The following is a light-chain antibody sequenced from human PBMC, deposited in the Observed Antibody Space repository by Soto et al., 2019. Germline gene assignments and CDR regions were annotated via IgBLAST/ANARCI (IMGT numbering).Light chain of an antibody. CDR2: GAA. V-gene: IGKV3-15*01. CDR3: QQYNKWPIT. Sequence: EIVLTQSPATLSLSPGERATLSFSASQSIGSNLAWYQQKPGQAPRLLMFGAAIRATGIPARFSGSGSGTEFTLTISSLQSEDFAVYYCQQYNKWPITFGQGTRLEIK. J-gene: IGKJ5*01. CDR1: QSIGSN.